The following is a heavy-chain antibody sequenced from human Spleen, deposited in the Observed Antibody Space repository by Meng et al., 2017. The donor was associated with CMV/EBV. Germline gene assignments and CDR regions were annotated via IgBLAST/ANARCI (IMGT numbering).Heavy chain of an antibody. V-gene: IGHV3-48*04. Sequence: GGSLRLSCAASGFTFSSYAMSWVRQAPGKGLEWVSYISSSGSTIYYADSVKGRFTISRDNAKNSLYLQMNSLRAEDTAVYYCARDRFLEWLFDYWGQGTLVTVSS. J-gene: IGHJ4*02. CDR3: ARDRFLEWLFDY. CDR2: ISSSGSTI. D-gene: IGHD3-3*01. CDR1: GFTFSSYA.